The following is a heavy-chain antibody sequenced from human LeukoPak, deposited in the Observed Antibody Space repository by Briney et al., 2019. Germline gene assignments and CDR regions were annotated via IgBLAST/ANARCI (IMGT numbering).Heavy chain of an antibody. D-gene: IGHD5-18*01. V-gene: IGHV3-30*03. Sequence: GGSLRLSCAASGFTFSSYGMHWVRQAPGKGLEWVAVTLSDGSNKYYTDSVKGRFTISRDNSKNTLYLQMNSLRPEDTAVYYCASDSGFSFGGTFEYWGQGTLVTVSS. CDR1: GFTFSSYG. CDR3: ASDSGFSFGGTFEY. J-gene: IGHJ4*02. CDR2: TLSDGSNK.